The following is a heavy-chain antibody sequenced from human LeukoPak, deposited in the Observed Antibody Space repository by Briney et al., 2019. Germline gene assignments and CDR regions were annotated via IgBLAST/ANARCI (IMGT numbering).Heavy chain of an antibody. Sequence: GGSLRLSCVASGFTFSRFPMHWVRRAPGKGLEWVAVISEDGSNKYYADSVKGRFTISRDNSKNTLYLQMNSLRSEDTAVYYCARDTLIYGSGVNWVDPWGQGTLVTVSS. J-gene: IGHJ5*02. V-gene: IGHV3-30-3*01. D-gene: IGHD3-10*01. CDR3: ARDTLIYGSGVNWVDP. CDR2: ISEDGSNK. CDR1: GFTFSRFP.